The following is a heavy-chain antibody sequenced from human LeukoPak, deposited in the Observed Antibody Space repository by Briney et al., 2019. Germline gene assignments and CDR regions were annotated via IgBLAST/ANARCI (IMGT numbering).Heavy chain of an antibody. CDR3: VTSLVGAGY. CDR1: GFTFNNAW. J-gene: IGHJ4*02. V-gene: IGHV3-15*01. CDR2: IKSKTDGGTT. Sequence: PGGSLTLSCAASGFTFNNAWMSWVRRAPGKGLEWVGRIKSKTDGGTTDYAAPVKGRFTISRDDSKNTLYLQMNSLKTEDAAVYYCVTSLVGAGYWGRGTLVTVSS. D-gene: IGHD1-26*01.